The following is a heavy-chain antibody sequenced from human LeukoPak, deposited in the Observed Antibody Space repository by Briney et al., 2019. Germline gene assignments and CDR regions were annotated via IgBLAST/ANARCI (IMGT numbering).Heavy chain of an antibody. CDR3: ARVYYYDSSGYIHASAFDI. CDR2: INHSGST. Sequence: SETLSLTCAVYGGSFSGYYWSWIRQPPGKGLEWIGEINHSGSTNYNPSLKSRVTISVDTSKNQFSLKLSSVTAADTAVYYCARVYYYDSSGYIHASAFDIWGQGTMVTVSS. J-gene: IGHJ3*02. CDR1: GGSFSGYY. D-gene: IGHD3-22*01. V-gene: IGHV4-34*01.